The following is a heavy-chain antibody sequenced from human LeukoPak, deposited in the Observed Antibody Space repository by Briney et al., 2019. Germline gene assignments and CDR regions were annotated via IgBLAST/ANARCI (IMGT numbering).Heavy chain of an antibody. CDR2: ISSSGSTI. V-gene: IGHV3-48*03. J-gene: IGHJ4*02. CDR3: ARDLRTPSDY. CDR1: GFTFSIYE. Sequence: GGSLRLSCAASGFTFSIYEMNWVRQAPGKGLEWVSYISSSGSTIYYADSVKGRFTISRDNAKNSLYLQMNSLRAEDTAVYYCARDLRTPSDYWGQGTLVTVSS.